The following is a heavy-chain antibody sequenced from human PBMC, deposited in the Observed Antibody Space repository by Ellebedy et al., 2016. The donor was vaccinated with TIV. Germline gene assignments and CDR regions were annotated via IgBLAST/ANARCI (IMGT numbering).Heavy chain of an antibody. V-gene: IGHV4-34*01. CDR3: ARRDYYKTFDY. Sequence: MPSETLSLTCAVYGGSFSGYYLSWIRQSPGKGLEWIGEINLSGGTQYNPSLKSRVTVSVDTSKNQLSLKLSSVTAADAAVYYCARRDYYKTFDYWGQGTLVIVSS. CDR1: GGSFSGYY. D-gene: IGHD3-22*01. CDR2: INLSGGT. J-gene: IGHJ4*02.